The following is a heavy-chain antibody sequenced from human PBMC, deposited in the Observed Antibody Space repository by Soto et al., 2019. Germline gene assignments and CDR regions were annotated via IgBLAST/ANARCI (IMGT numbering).Heavy chain of an antibody. Sequence: SETLSLTCTVSGAFLNNFFWSWIRQTPGKGLEWIGYVSQGGAAAYLAEGETTGYNPSLESRATISLDLPKNQFSLGLTSVTAADTAVYYCARGGQVPRRLGYCSSTSCYAGGAHHQKYNWFDPWGQGTLVTVSS. CDR3: ARGGQVPRRLGYCSSTSCYAGGAHHQKYNWFDP. D-gene: IGHD2-2*01. V-gene: IGHV4-59*12. J-gene: IGHJ5*02. CDR1: GAFLNNFF. CDR2: VSQGGAAAYLAEGETT.